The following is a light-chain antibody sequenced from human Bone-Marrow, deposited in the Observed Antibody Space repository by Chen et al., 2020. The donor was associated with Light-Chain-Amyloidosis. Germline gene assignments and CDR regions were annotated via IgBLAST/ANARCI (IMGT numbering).Light chain of an antibody. V-gene: IGLV5-45*01. Sequence: QAVLTQPASLSASPGASATLTCTLRSGINVGMYTMYWYQQKPGSPPQYLLTYKSDSDNQQGSGVPSRFSGSKDASANAGILLISGLHSEDEADYYCMIWHSSAWVFGGGTKLTVL. CDR2: YKSDSDN. J-gene: IGLJ3*02. CDR3: MIWHSSAWV. CDR1: SGINVGMYT.